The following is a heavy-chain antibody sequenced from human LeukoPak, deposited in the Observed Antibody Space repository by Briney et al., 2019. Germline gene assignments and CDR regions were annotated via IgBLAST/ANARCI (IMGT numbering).Heavy chain of an antibody. CDR1: GYSFTNYW. J-gene: IGHJ5*02. D-gene: IGHD3-3*01. CDR2: IYPGDADT. CDR3: ARLSYDFWSGYPNWFDP. Sequence: GESLKIPCKGSGYSFTNYWIGWVRQMPGKGVEWMGIIYPGDADTRYSPSFQVQVTISADKSIRTAYLQWSSLKASDTAMYYCARLSYDFWSGYPNWFDPWGQGTLVTVSS. V-gene: IGHV5-51*01.